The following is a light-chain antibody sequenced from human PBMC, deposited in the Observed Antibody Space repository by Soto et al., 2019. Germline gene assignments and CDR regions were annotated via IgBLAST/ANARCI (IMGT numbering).Light chain of an antibody. CDR3: QQYYHLTT. Sequence: DVQLTHSPYSLSASFGYIVTITFQASQDINNYLNWYQQKAGTAPNLLIYDASTLKPGVPSRFSGSGSGTDFTFTISSLQPEEFATYFCQQYYHLTTFGQGTLLEIK. CDR1: QDINNY. V-gene: IGKV1-33*01. CDR2: DAS. J-gene: IGKJ5*01.